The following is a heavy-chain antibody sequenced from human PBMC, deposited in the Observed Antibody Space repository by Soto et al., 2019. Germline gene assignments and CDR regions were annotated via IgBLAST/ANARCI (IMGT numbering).Heavy chain of an antibody. CDR3: ARGAAAGRYDY. J-gene: IGHJ4*02. CDR2: INPSGGST. CDR1: GYTFTGYY. V-gene: IGHV1-46*01. Sequence: ASVKVSCKASGYTFTGYYMDWVRQAPGQGLEWMGIINPSGGSTSYAQKFQGRVTMTRDTSTSTVYMELSSLRSEDTAVYYCARGAAAGRYDYWGQGTLVTVSS. D-gene: IGHD6-13*01.